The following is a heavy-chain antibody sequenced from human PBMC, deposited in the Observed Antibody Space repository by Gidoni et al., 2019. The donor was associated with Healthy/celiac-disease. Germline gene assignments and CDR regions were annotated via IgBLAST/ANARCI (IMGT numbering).Heavy chain of an antibody. CDR1: GFSLSTGGVG. CDR3: ANRFCSSTSCHNAFDI. CDR2: IYWNDDK. V-gene: IGHV2-5*01. Sequence: QITLKESGPTLVKPTQTLTLTCTFSGFSLSTGGVGVGWIRQPPGKALEWLALIYWNDDKRYSPSLKSRLTITKDTSKNQVVLTMTNMDPVDTATYYCANRFCSSTSCHNAFDIWGQGTMVTVSS. J-gene: IGHJ3*02. D-gene: IGHD2-2*01.